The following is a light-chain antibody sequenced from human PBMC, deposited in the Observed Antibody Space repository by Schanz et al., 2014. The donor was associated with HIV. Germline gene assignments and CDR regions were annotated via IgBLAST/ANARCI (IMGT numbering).Light chain of an antibody. CDR1: QSVSSY. V-gene: IGKV3-20*01. Sequence: EIVLTQSPVILSLSPGERATLSCRASQSVSSYLAWYQQTPGQAPRLLIFAASSRATGIPDRFSGSESGTDFTITISSVEPEDYAMYYCQQYGSPPWTFGQGTKVEVK. CDR2: AAS. J-gene: IGKJ1*01. CDR3: QQYGSPPWT.